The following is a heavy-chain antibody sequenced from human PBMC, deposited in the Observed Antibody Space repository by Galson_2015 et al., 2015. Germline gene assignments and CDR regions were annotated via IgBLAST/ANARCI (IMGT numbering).Heavy chain of an antibody. CDR2: VTPGSGAT. CDR1: GYTFSNYH. J-gene: IGHJ4*02. CDR3: ARETSATGYGDH. D-gene: IGHD5-12*01. Sequence: SVKVSCKASGYTFSNYHIHWVRQAPGQGLEWMGIVTPGSGATSYAEKFQGRVIMTGDMYTTTAFLELSSLRSDDTALYYCARETSATGYGDHWGQGTLVTVSS. V-gene: IGHV1-46*01.